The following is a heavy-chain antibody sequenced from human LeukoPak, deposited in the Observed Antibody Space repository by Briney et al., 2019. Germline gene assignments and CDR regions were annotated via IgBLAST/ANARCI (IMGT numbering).Heavy chain of an antibody. CDR1: GFSFTDFA. V-gene: IGHV3-11*04. J-gene: IGHJ4*02. CDR2: ISFTGDRT. CDR3: ARSSGPIAVASSDY. D-gene: IGHD6-19*01. Sequence: GGSLRLSCGISGFSFTDFAMTWVRQAPGKGLEWVSSISFTGDRTYYADSVKGRFTISRDNAKNSLYLQMNSLRAEDTAVYYCARSSGPIAVASSDYWGQGTLVTVSP.